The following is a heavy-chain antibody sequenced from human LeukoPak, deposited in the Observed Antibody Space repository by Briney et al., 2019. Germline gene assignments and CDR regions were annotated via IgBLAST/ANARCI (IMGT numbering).Heavy chain of an antibody. D-gene: IGHD3-9*01. CDR3: TKVTGFVWLFPFDS. CDR2: ISYDGTNK. CDR1: GFTFSSYG. J-gene: IGHJ4*02. V-gene: IGHV3-30*18. Sequence: PGGSLRLSCAASGFTFSSYGMHWVRQAPGKGLEWVAVISYDGTNKYYADSVKGRFTISRDNPKNTLYLQINSLRPEDTAVYYCTKVTGFVWLFPFDSWGQGTLVTVSS.